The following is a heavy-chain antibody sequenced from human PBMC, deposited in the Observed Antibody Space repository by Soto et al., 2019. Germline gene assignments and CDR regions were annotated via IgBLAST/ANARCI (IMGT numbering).Heavy chain of an antibody. CDR3: ARSEVIPEGCDY. V-gene: IGHV1-3*01. J-gene: IGHJ4*02. CDR1: GYIFTSYA. CDR2: INAGKGNT. Sequence: ASVKVSCKASGYIFTSYAIHWVRQAPGQRLEWMGWINAGKGNTKYSQKFQGRVTITRDRSASVAHMELRNLASQDTAVYYFARSEVIPEGCDYGGKETLVTVSS. D-gene: IGHD2-2*02.